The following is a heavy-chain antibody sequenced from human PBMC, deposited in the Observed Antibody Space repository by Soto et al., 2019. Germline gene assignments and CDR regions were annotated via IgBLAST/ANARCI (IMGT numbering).Heavy chain of an antibody. Sequence: GGSLRLSCAASGFTFSSYAMSWVRQAPGKGLEWVSAISGSGGSTYYADSVKGRFTISRDNSKNTLYLQMNSLRAEDTAVYYCAKKRGYCSSTSCYVHYYYYGMDVWGQGTTVTVSS. J-gene: IGHJ6*02. V-gene: IGHV3-23*01. CDR1: GFTFSSYA. D-gene: IGHD2-2*01. CDR2: ISGSGGST. CDR3: AKKRGYCSSTSCYVHYYYYGMDV.